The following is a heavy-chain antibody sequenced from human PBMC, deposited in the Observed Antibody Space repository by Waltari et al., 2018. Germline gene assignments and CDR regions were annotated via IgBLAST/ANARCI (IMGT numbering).Heavy chain of an antibody. D-gene: IGHD1-26*01. CDR3: ARVNVASVGMRYFDL. Sequence: QVQLVQSGAEVKKPGSSVKVPCKASGGPFSSYAISWVRQDPGQGLGWMGRIIPIFGTANYAQKFQGRVTITADKSTSTAYMELSSLRSEDTAVYYCARVNVASVGMRYFDLWGRGTLVTVSS. V-gene: IGHV1-69*08. CDR2: IIPIFGTA. J-gene: IGHJ2*01. CDR1: GGPFSSYA.